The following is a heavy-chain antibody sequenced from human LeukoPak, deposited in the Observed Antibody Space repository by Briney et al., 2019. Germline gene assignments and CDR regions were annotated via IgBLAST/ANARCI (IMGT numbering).Heavy chain of an antibody. CDR3: ARGRIAKIVELHSFSYGMDV. D-gene: IGHD3-22*01. CDR1: GGSFTDYF. CDR2: INDYTGDS. J-gene: IGHJ6*02. V-gene: IGHV4-34*01. Sequence: SETLSLTCTVFGGSFTDYFWTWIRHSPGKGLEWIGEINDYTGDSKYNPSLNSRVSISLEKSKNQLSLELRSVTAADTAVYYCARGRIAKIVELHSFSYGMDVWGQGTTATVSS.